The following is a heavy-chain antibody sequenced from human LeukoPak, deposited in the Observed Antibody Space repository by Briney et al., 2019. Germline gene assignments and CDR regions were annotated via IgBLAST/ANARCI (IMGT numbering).Heavy chain of an antibody. V-gene: IGHV4-39*01. CDR2: IYYSGST. J-gene: IGHJ5*02. CDR3: ARVSGIAAAGTRWFDP. CDR1: GGSISSSSYY. Sequence: RSSETLSLTCTVSGGSISSSSYYWGRIRQPPGKGLEWIGRIYYSGSTDYNPSLKSRVTISVDPSKNQFSLKLSSVTAADTAVYYCARVSGIAAAGTRWFDPWGQGTLVTVSS. D-gene: IGHD6-13*01.